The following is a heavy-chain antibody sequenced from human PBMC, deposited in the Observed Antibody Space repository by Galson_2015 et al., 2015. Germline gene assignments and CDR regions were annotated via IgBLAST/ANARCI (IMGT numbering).Heavy chain of an antibody. CDR3: AREFYGMDV. CDR1: GDSVSSNSAA. CDR2: TYYRSKWYN. Sequence: AISGDSVSSNSAAWNWLRQSPSRGLEWLGRTYYRSKWYNDYAVSVKSRITINPDTSKNQFSLLLNSVTPEDTAVYYCAREFYGMDVWGQGTTVTVSS. J-gene: IGHJ6*02. V-gene: IGHV6-1*01.